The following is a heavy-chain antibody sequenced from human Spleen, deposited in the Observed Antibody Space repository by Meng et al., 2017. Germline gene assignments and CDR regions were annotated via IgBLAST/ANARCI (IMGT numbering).Heavy chain of an antibody. J-gene: IGHJ4*02. D-gene: IGHD4-11*01. V-gene: IGHV4-34*01. CDR3: ARGPTTMAHDFDY. Sequence: VQHLQGASGILKPSETLSLPCVVSGGSFSDYYWSWIRQPPGKGLEWIGEINHSGSTNYNPSLESRATISVDTSQNNLSLKLSSVTAADSAVYYCARGPTTMAHDFDYWGQGTLVTVSS. CDR2: INHSGST. CDR1: GGSFSDYY.